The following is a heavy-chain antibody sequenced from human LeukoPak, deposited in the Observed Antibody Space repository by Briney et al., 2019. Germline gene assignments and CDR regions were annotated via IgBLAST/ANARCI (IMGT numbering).Heavy chain of an antibody. CDR2: FDPEDGET. CDR3: ATLGALRQQLVPAHYYGMDV. CDR1: GHTLTELS. D-gene: IGHD6-13*01. J-gene: IGHJ6*02. Sequence: ASVKVSCKVSGHTLTELSMHWVRQAPGKGLEWMGGFDPEDGETIYAQKFQGRVTMTEDTSTDTAYMELSSLRSEDTAVYYCATLGALRQQLVPAHYYGMDVWGQGTTVTVSS. V-gene: IGHV1-24*01.